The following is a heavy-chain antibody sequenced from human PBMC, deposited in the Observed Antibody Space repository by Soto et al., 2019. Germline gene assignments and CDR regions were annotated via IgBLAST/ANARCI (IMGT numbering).Heavy chain of an antibody. CDR2: ISYDGSNK. V-gene: IGHV3-30-3*01. CDR3: ARGDTYYYGSGRYY. Sequence: GGSLRLSCAASGFTFSSYAMHWVRQAPGKGLEWVAVISYDGSNKYYADSVKGRFTISRDNSKNTLYLQMNSQRAEDTAVYYCARGDTYYYGSGRYYWGQGTLVTVSS. CDR1: GFTFSSYA. J-gene: IGHJ4*02. D-gene: IGHD3-10*01.